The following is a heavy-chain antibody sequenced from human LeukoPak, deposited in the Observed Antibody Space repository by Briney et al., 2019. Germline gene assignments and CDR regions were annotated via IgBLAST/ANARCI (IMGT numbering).Heavy chain of an antibody. D-gene: IGHD3-16*01. CDR1: GLIFSNYG. V-gene: IGHV3-30*18. Sequence: QTGGSLRLSCAASGLIFSNYGMHWVRQAPGKGLQWVAFISYDGNTEYVGDSVQGRFTVSRGNSENTLYLQMNSLRADDSAVYYCAKDFGGGRRGNYYYYYGMDVWGQGTPVTVSS. J-gene: IGHJ6*02. CDR3: AKDFGGGRRGNYYYYYGMDV. CDR2: ISYDGNTE.